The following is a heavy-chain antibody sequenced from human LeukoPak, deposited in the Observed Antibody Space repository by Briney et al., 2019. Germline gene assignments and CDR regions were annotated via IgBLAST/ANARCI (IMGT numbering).Heavy chain of an antibody. Sequence: GASVKVSCKASGYTFTGYYMHWVRQAPGQGLEWMGRINPNSGGTNYAQKFQGRVTMTRDTSISTAYMELSRLRSDDTAVYYCARGGQLSEYYYDSSGYYYDSSVGYWGQGTLVTVSS. D-gene: IGHD3-22*01. V-gene: IGHV1-2*06. CDR2: INPNSGGT. CDR3: ARGGQLSEYYYDSSGYYYDSSVGY. CDR1: GYTFTGYY. J-gene: IGHJ4*02.